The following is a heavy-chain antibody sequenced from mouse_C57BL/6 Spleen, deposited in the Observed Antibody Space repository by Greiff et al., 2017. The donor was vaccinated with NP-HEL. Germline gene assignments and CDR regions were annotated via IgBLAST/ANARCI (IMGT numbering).Heavy chain of an antibody. CDR2: IYPGDGDT. V-gene: IGHV1-80*01. D-gene: IGHD4-1*01. J-gene: IGHJ3*01. Sequence: VKLQESGAELVKPGASVKISCKASGYAFSSYWMNWVKQRPGKGLEWIGQIYPGDGDTNYNGKFKGKATLTADKSSSTAYMQLSSLTSEDSAVYFCARGPNWSWFAYWGQGTLVTVSA. CDR3: ARGPNWSWFAY. CDR1: GYAFSSYW.